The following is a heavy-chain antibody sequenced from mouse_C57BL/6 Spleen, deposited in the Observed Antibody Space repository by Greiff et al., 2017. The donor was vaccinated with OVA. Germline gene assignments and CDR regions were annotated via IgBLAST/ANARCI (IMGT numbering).Heavy chain of an antibody. CDR3: ARDTTVVAYSDY. CDR1: GYTFTDYY. J-gene: IGHJ2*01. V-gene: IGHV1-26*01. CDR2: INPNNGGT. Sequence: EVQLQQSGPELVKPGASVKISCKASGYTFTDYYMNWVKQSHGKSLEWIGDINPNNGGTSYNQKFKGKATLTVDKSSSTAYMELRSLTSEDSAVYYCARDTTVVAYSDYWGQGTTLTVSS. D-gene: IGHD1-1*01.